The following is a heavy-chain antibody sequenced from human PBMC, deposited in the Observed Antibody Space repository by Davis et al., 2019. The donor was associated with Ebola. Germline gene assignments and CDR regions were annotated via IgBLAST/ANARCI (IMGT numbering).Heavy chain of an antibody. V-gene: IGHV1-2*02. CDR3: ARRIKVGGAFDL. CDR2: INPISGAT. J-gene: IGHJ3*01. Sequence: AASVNVSCKASGYTFNDYFIHWVRQAPGQGLEWMGWINPISGATDYAQKFQGRVTMTRDTSITTAYMELSSLRSVDTAVYFCARRIKVGGAFDLWGQGTLLTVSS. CDR1: GYTFNDYF. D-gene: IGHD6-19*01.